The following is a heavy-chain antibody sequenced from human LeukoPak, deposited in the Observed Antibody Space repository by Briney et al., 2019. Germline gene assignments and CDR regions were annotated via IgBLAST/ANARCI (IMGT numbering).Heavy chain of an antibody. D-gene: IGHD4-17*01. V-gene: IGHV4-31*03. CDR1: GVAISSGGRY. J-gene: IGHJ4*02. CDR2: FYYSGTT. Sequence: SETLSLTCTVSGVAISSGGRYWNWIRQDPGQGLDWIGYFYYSGTTHYNPSLKSRVTISVDTSKNQLFLKLRSVTAADTAVYYCATSDYGDYPGRYWGQGTLVTVSS. CDR3: ATSDYGDYPGRY.